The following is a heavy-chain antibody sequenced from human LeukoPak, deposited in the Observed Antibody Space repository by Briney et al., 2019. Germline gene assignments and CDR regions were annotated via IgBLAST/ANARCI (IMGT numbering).Heavy chain of an antibody. CDR3: ARENQYSSGWYYFDY. D-gene: IGHD6-19*01. J-gene: IGHJ4*02. CDR1: GGSISSYY. V-gene: IGHV4-59*01. Sequence: SETLSLTCTVSGGSISSYYWSWIRQPPGKGLEWIGYIYYSGSTNYNPSLKSRVTILVDTSKNQFSLKLSSVTAADTAVYYCARENQYSSGWYYFDYWGQGTLVTVSS. CDR2: IYYSGST.